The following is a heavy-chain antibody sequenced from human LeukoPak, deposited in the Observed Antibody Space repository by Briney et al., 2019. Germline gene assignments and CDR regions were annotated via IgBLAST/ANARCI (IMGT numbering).Heavy chain of an antibody. CDR1: GFTFGDYA. J-gene: IGHJ4*02. D-gene: IGHD5-18*01. Sequence: GGSLRLSCTTSGFTFGDYAMSWFRLTPGKGLEWVSYIRSRPFGGTTEYAASVKDRFTISRDDSKSVAYLLMNSLKTEDTAVYFCSRAGLSEGYSYGSLFDYWGQGTLVTVSS. CDR3: SRAGLSEGYSYGSLFDY. V-gene: IGHV3-49*03. CDR2: IRSRPFGGTT.